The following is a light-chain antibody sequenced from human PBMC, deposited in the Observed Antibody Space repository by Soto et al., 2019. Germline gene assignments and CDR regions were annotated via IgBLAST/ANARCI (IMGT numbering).Light chain of an antibody. J-gene: IGKJ1*01. CDR2: GAS. CDR1: QSLSSN. CDR3: QQYNNWPRT. Sequence: EIVMTQSPATLSVSPGERATLSCRASQSLSSNLAWYQQKPGQAPILLIYGASTRATDIPARFSGSGSATEFTLTISSLQSEDFAVYYCQQYNNWPRTFGQGTKVEIK. V-gene: IGKV3D-15*01.